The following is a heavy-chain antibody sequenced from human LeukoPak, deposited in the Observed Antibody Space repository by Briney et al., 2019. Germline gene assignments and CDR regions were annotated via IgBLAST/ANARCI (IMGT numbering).Heavy chain of an antibody. J-gene: IGHJ4*02. CDR3: ARGVDYGEPFDY. CDR1: GFTFSSYE. V-gene: IGHV3-48*03. D-gene: IGHD4-17*01. Sequence: GGSLRLSCAASGFTFSSYEMNWVRQAPGKGLEWVSYISSSGSTIYYADSVKGRFTISRDNAKNSLYLQMNSLRAEDTAVYYCARGVDYGEPFDYWGQGTLVTVSS. CDR2: ISSSGSTI.